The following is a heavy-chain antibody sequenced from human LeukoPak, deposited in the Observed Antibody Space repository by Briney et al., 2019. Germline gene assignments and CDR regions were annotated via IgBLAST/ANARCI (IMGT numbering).Heavy chain of an antibody. CDR2: MNPKTADT. CDR1: GYTFTNYD. J-gene: IGHJ4*02. V-gene: IGHV1-8*01. CDR3: ARDLGNGYTPLGY. Sequence: EASVKVSCKASGYTFTNYDINWVRQATGQGLEWMGWMNPKTADTGYAQRFQGRVTMIRNTSISTAYMELSSLRSEDTAMYYCARDLGNGYTPLGYWGQGTLVTVSS. D-gene: IGHD5-24*01.